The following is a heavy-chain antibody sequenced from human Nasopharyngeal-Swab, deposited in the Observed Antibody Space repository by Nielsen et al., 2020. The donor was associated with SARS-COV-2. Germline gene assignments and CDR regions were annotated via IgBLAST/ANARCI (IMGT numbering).Heavy chain of an antibody. CDR3: ARDRKEMSGYGDGPLDY. V-gene: IGHV4-4*07. Sequence: SETLSLTCTVSGGSISSYYWSWIRQPAGKGLEWIGRIYTSGSTNYNPSLKSRVTMSVDTSKNQFSLKLSSVTAADMAVYYCARDRKEMSGYGDGPLDYWGQGTLVTVSS. J-gene: IGHJ4*02. CDR2: IYTSGST. CDR1: GGSISSYY. D-gene: IGHD4-17*01.